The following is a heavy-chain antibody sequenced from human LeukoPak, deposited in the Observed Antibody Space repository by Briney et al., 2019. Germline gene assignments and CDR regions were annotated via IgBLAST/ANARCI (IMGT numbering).Heavy chain of an antibody. D-gene: IGHD6-13*01. J-gene: IGHJ5*02. CDR1: GGSITSGSYY. CDR3: ARRRPAAGTGNWFDP. V-gene: IGHV4-61*02. CDR2: IYTNGNT. Sequence: PSETLSLTCIVSGGSITSGSYYWNWIRQPAGKGLEWIGRIYTNGNTHYNPSLESRLTISIDTSKSQFFLNLSSVTAADTAVYYCARRRPAAGTGNWFDPWGQGTLVTVSS.